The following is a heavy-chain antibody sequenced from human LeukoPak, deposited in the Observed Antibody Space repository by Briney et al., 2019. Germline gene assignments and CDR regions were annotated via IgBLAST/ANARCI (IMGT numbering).Heavy chain of an antibody. D-gene: IGHD2-15*01. J-gene: IGHJ5*02. Sequence: SETLSLTCAVYGGSFSGYYWSWIRQPPGKGLEWIGEINHSGSTNYNPSLKSRVTISVDTSKNQSSLKLSSVTAADTAVYYCARGLVVLSSWAATGPNWFDPWGQGTLVTVSS. CDR2: INHSGST. CDR3: ARGLVVLSSWAATGPNWFDP. V-gene: IGHV4-34*01. CDR1: GGSFSGYY.